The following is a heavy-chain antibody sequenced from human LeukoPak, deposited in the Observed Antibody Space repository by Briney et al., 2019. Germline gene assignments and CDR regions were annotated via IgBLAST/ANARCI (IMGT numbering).Heavy chain of an antibody. CDR1: GGTFSSYA. D-gene: IGHD4-17*01. CDR3: ARTDFGDYSYYFDY. J-gene: IGHJ4*02. Sequence: ASVKVSCKASGGTFSSYAISWVRQAPGQGLEWMGGIIPIFGTANYAQKFQGRVTMTTDTSTSTAYMELRSLRSDDTAVYYCARTDFGDYSYYFDYWGQGTLVTVSS. V-gene: IGHV1-69*05. CDR2: IIPIFGTA.